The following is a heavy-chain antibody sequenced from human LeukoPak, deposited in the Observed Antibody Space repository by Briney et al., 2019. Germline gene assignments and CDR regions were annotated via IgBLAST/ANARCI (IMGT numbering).Heavy chain of an antibody. V-gene: IGHV4-39*07. CDR1: GGSISSSSYY. CDR2: IYYSGST. Sequence: PSETLSLACTVSGGSISSSSYYWGWIRQPPGKGLEWIGGIYYSGSTHYNPSLKSRVTISVDTSKNQFSLKLSSVTAADTAVYYCATGDYRYYYYGMDVWGQGTTVTVSS. CDR3: ATGDYRYYYYGMDV. J-gene: IGHJ6*02. D-gene: IGHD4-17*01.